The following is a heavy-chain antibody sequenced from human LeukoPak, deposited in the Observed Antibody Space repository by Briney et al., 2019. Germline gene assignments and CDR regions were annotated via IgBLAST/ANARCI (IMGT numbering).Heavy chain of an antibody. CDR3: AKEAVVGATTYYYFDY. CDR1: GFTFSSYG. J-gene: IGHJ4*02. CDR2: MSYDGSNK. V-gene: IGHV3-30*18. Sequence: GGSLRLSCAASGFTFSSYGMDWVCQAPGKGLEWVAVMSYDGSNKYYADSVKGRFTISRDNSKNTLYLQMNSLRAEDTAVYYCAKEAVVGATTYYYFDYWGQGTLVTVSS. D-gene: IGHD1-26*01.